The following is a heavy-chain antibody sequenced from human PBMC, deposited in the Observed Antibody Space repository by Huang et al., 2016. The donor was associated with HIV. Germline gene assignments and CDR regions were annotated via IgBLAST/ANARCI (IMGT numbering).Heavy chain of an antibody. CDR2: VNHGGST. CDR3: ATSRSGSGWFLDI. D-gene: IGHD6-19*01. J-gene: IGHJ2*01. Sequence: QVQLYQWGAGPLRPSETLSLTCGVSGGSLHGYYWNWLRQSPGRGREWIGEVNHGGSTKYNRSLQSRVTISVDTSKIQFSLNLTSVTATDTADYYCATSRSGSGWFLDIWGRGTLVSVS. V-gene: IGHV4-34*01. CDR1: GGSLHGYY.